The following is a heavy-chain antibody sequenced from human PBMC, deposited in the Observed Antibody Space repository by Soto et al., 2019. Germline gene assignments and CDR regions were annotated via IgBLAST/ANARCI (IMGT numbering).Heavy chain of an antibody. CDR2: IGTAGDT. CDR3: ARGGRSAWSWYFDL. CDR1: GFTFSSYD. J-gene: IGHJ2*01. D-gene: IGHD1-1*01. V-gene: IGHV3-13*01. Sequence: EVQLVESGGGLVQPGGSLRLSCAASGFTFSSYDMHWVRQATGKGLEWVSAIGTAGDTYYPVSVKGRFTISRENAKNSLYLQMNSLRAGDTAVYYCARGGRSAWSWYFDLWGRGTLVTVSS.